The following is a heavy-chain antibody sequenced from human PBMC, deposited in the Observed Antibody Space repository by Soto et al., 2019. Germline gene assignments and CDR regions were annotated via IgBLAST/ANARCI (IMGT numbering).Heavy chain of an antibody. Sequence: SETLSLTCAVYGGSFSGYYWSWIRQPPGKGLEWIGEINHSGSTNYNPSLKSRVTISVDTSKNQFSLKLSSVTAADTAVYYCASSAVAGPDYWGQGTLVTVSS. CDR3: ASSAVAGPDY. J-gene: IGHJ4*02. V-gene: IGHV4-34*01. CDR2: INHSGST. CDR1: GGSFSGYY. D-gene: IGHD6-19*01.